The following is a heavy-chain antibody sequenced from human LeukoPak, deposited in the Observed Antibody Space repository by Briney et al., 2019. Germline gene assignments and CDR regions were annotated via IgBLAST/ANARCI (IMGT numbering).Heavy chain of an antibody. D-gene: IGHD3-3*01. CDR2: ISAYNGNT. Sequence: ASVKVSCKASGYTFTRYGISWVRQAPGQGLERMGWISAYNGNTNYAQKLQGRVTMTTDTSTSTAYMELRSLRSDDTAVYYCARRVDFWSGSYYYGMDVWGQGTTVTVSS. CDR3: ARRVDFWSGSYYYGMDV. V-gene: IGHV1-18*01. J-gene: IGHJ6*02. CDR1: GYTFTRYG.